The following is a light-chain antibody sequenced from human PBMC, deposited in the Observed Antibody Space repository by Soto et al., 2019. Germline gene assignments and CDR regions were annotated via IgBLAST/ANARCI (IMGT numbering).Light chain of an antibody. J-gene: IGLJ1*01. CDR3: SSWTSGATYV. CDR1: SSDVGDYNY. CDR2: DVN. Sequence: LTPPASVSGSPGQSITISCAGTSSDVGDYNYVSWYQHHPGKAPKLMIYDVNNRPSGDSNRFSGSKSGNTASLTISGLQAEDEADYYCSSWTSGATYVFGSGTKSPS. V-gene: IGLV2-14*03.